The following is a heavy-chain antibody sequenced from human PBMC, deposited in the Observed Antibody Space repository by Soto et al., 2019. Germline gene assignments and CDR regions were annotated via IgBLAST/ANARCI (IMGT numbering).Heavy chain of an antibody. D-gene: IGHD2-15*01. CDR2: IIPILGIA. CDR3: ARYCSGGSCFDY. CDR1: GGTFSSYT. V-gene: IGHV1-69*02. J-gene: IGHJ4*02. Sequence: QVQLVQSGAEVKKPGSPVKVSCKASGGTFSSYTISWVRQAPGQGLEWMGRIIPILGIANYAQKFQGRVTITADKSTSTAYMELSSLRSEDTAVYYCARYCSGGSCFDYWGQGTLVTVSS.